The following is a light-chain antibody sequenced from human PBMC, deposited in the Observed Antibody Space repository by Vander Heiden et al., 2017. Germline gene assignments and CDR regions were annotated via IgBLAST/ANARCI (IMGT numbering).Light chain of an antibody. V-gene: IGKV1-9*01. CDR3: QQLNSYRLT. CDR2: AAS. J-gene: IGKJ4*01. Sequence: IQLTQSPSFLSASVGDRVTITCRASQGISSYLAWYQQKPGKAPKLLIYAASTMQSGVPSRFSGSGSGTEFTLTISSLQPEDFATYYCQQLNSYRLTFGEGTKVEIK. CDR1: QGISSY.